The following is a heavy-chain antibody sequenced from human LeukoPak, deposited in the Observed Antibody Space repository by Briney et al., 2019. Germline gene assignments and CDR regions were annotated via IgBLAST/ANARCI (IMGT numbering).Heavy chain of an antibody. CDR1: GFTFDDYA. Sequence: GRSLRLSCAASGFTFDDYAMHWVRQAPGKGLEWVSGISWNSGSIGYADSVKGRFTISRDNSKNTLYLQMNSLRAEDTAVYYCARDRRDGYNPPDFDYWGQGTLVTVSS. CDR3: ARDRRDGYNPPDFDY. J-gene: IGHJ4*02. CDR2: ISWNSGSI. D-gene: IGHD5-24*01. V-gene: IGHV3-9*01.